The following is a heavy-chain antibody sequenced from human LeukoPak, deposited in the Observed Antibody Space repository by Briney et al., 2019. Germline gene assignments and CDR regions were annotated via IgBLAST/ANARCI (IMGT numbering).Heavy chain of an antibody. J-gene: IGHJ4*02. CDR3: ARDESGWYSGSGSYCRY. V-gene: IGHV3-11*01. CDR1: GFTFRDYY. D-gene: IGHD3-10*01. CDR2: FSSSGSTI. Sequence: PGGPLRLSCAASGFTFRDYYMSWIRQAPGKGLEWVWYFSSSGSTIYYADSVKGRFTLSRDNDKNSLYLKMNSLRAEHTAAYYCARDESGWYSGSGSYCRYWGQGTLVTVSS.